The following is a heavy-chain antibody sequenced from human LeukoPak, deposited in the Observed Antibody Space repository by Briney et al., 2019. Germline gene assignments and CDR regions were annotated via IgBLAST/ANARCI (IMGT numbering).Heavy chain of an antibody. CDR3: ASSVVVQGAIRGWFDP. J-gene: IGHJ5*02. V-gene: IGHV1-69*01. CDR1: GGTFSSYA. D-gene: IGHD2-2*02. CDR2: IIPIFGTA. Sequence: ASVKVSCKASGGTFSSYAISWVRQAPGQGLEWMGGIIPIFGTANYAQKFQGRVTITADESASTAYMEMSSLRSEDTAVYYCASSVVVQGAIRGWFDPWGQGTVVTVSA.